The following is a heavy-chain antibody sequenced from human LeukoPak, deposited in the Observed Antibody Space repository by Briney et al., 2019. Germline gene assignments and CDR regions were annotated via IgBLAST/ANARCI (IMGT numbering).Heavy chain of an antibody. CDR3: ARAGDPYYYYYMDV. Sequence: ASVKVSCKASGYTFTGYYMHWVRQAPGQGLEWMGWINPNSGGTNYAQKFQGRVTMTRDTSTSTAYMELSRLRSDDTAVYYCARAGDPYYYYYMDVWGKGTTVTISS. CDR2: INPNSGGT. J-gene: IGHJ6*03. V-gene: IGHV1-2*02. D-gene: IGHD7-27*01. CDR1: GYTFTGYY.